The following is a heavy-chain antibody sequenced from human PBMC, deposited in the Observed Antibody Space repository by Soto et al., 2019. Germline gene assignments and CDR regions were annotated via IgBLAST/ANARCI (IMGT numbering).Heavy chain of an antibody. CDR1: GGSISSGACY. V-gene: IGHV4-31*03. CDR3: ARVYCSGGSCYRFDY. D-gene: IGHD2-15*01. J-gene: IGHJ4*02. CDR2: IYYSGST. Sequence: LSLTCTVSGGSISSGACYWSWIRQHPGRGLEWIGHIYYSGSTFYNSSLKSRVTISVDTSKNQFSLKLSSVTAADTAVYYCARVYCSGGSCYRFDYWGQGTLVTVSS.